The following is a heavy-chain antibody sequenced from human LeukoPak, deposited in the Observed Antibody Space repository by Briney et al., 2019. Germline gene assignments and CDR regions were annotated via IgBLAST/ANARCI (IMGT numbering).Heavy chain of an antibody. CDR2: ISGTGGST. CDR3: AKGAYLDFWSGYYTHF. Sequence: PGGSLRLSCAASGFTFTTYAMSWVRQAPGKGLEWVSLISGTGGSTYYADSVKGRFTISRDNSKSTLYLQMNSLRAEDTAVYYCAKGAYLDFWSGYYTHFWGQGTLVTVSS. CDR1: GFTFTTYA. D-gene: IGHD3-3*01. V-gene: IGHV3-23*01. J-gene: IGHJ4*02.